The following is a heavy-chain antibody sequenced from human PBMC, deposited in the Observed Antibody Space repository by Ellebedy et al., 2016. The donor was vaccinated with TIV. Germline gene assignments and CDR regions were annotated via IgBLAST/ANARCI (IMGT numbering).Heavy chain of an antibody. CDR3: ATNRVWFGELLPPDY. V-gene: IGHV1-24*01. CDR1: GYTFTGYY. Sequence: ASVKVSCXASGYTFTGYYMHWVRQAPGQGLEWMGGFDPEDGETIYAQKFQGRVTMTEDTSTDTAYMELSSLRSEDTAVYYCATNRVWFGELLPPDYWGQGTLVTVSS. D-gene: IGHD3-10*01. J-gene: IGHJ4*02. CDR2: FDPEDGET.